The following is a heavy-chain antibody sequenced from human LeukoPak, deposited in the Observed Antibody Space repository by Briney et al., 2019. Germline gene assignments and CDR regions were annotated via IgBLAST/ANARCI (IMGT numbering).Heavy chain of an antibody. CDR1: GFTFSSYA. CDR3: ATDWDIQLWLLPDAFDI. V-gene: IGHV3-23*01. Sequence: PGGSLRLSCVASGFTFSSYAMSWVRQAPGKGLEWVSAISGSGGSTYYADSVKGRFAISRDNSKNPLYLQMNSLRAEDTAVYYCATDWDIQLWLLPDAFDIWGQGTMVTVSS. J-gene: IGHJ3*02. D-gene: IGHD5-18*01. CDR2: ISGSGGST.